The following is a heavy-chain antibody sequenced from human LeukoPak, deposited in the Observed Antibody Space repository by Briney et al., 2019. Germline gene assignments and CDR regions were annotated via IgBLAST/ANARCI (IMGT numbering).Heavy chain of an antibody. J-gene: IGHJ4*02. CDR2: IKQYGSEK. Sequence: PGGSLGPSCAASEFIFSYWMSWVRQAPGKGLEWVANIKQYGSEKYYVDSVKGRFTISRDNAKNSLYLQMNSLRAEDTVLYYWARDPSSYSGSYYAIDYWGQGTLVTVSS. CDR3: ARDPSSYSGSYYAIDY. D-gene: IGHD1-26*01. V-gene: IGHV3-7*01. CDR1: EFIFSYW.